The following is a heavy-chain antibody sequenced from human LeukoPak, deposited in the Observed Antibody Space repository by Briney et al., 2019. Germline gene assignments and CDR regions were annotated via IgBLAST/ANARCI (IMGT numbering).Heavy chain of an antibody. CDR1: GYSFTDYY. Sequence: ASVKVSCKASGYSFTDYYMHWVRQAPGQGLEWMGRINPNSGGTNYAQKFQGRVTMTRDTSISTAYMELSRLRSDDTAVYYCARARRRIVVVVAANDWFDPWGQGTLVTVSS. CDR3: ARARRRIVVVVAANDWFDP. J-gene: IGHJ5*02. V-gene: IGHV1-2*06. CDR2: INPNSGGT. D-gene: IGHD2-15*01.